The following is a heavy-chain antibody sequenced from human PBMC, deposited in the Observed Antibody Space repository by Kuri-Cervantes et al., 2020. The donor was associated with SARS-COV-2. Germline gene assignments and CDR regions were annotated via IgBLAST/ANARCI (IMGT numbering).Heavy chain of an antibody. V-gene: IGHV6-1*01. Sequence: LRLSCAISGDSVSSNSAAWSWIRQSPSRGLEWLGRTFYRSKWHNDYAVSVKGRITISPDTSKNQFSLRLNSVTPEDTAVYYCAGGSGGRDYWGQGTLVTVSS. CDR3: AGGSGGRDY. CDR2: TFYRSKWHN. J-gene: IGHJ4*02. CDR1: GDSVSSNSAA. D-gene: IGHD2-15*01.